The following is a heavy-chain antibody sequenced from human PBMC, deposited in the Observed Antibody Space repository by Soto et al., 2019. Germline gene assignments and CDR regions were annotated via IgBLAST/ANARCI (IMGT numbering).Heavy chain of an antibody. CDR3: ARIVSSYIEAADLGWFDP. CDR1: GGSISSYD. V-gene: IGHV4-59*01. CDR2: IYYSGST. J-gene: IGHJ5*02. Sequence: PXATLARHFTVPGGSISSYDGSWIRQPPGKGLEWIGYIYYSGSTNCNPSLKSRVTISVDTSKNQFSLKLSSVTAADTAVYYCARIVSSYIEAADLGWFDPCGEATLVT. D-gene: IGHD6-13*01.